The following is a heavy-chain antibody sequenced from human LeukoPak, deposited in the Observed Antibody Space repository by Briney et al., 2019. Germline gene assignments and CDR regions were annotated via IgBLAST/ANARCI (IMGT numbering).Heavy chain of an antibody. CDR2: ISSDGSRP. CDR3: VRDGQGSTPLDY. V-gene: IGHV3-74*01. CDR1: GFTFSSHW. Sequence: GGSLRLSCAASGFTFSSHWMHWVRHAPGKGLVWVSGISSDGSRPRYADSVNGRFTISRDNAKNTLYLQMNSLRAEDTAVYFCVRDGQGSTPLDYWGQGTLVTVSS. J-gene: IGHJ4*02. D-gene: IGHD1-26*01.